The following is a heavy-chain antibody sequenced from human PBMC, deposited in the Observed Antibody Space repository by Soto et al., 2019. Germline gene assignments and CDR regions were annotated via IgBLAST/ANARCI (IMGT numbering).Heavy chain of an antibody. CDR1: GGTFSSYA. CDR3: ARVRYDFWSGRSYNWFDP. Sequence: QVQLVQSGAEVKKPGSSVKVSCKASGGTFSSYAISWVRRAPGQGLEWMGGIIPIFGTANYAQKFQGRVTITADKSTSTAYMELSSLRSEDTAVYYCARVRYDFWSGRSYNWFDPWGQGTLVTVSS. CDR2: IIPIFGTA. J-gene: IGHJ5*02. D-gene: IGHD3-3*01. V-gene: IGHV1-69*06.